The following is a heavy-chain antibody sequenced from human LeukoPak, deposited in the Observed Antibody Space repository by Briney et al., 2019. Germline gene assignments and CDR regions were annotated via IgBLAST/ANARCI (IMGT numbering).Heavy chain of an antibody. CDR1: GLTFSSYG. D-gene: IGHD3-10*01. CDR3: AKGTMVRGVIFDIDY. Sequence: GGSLRLSCAASGLTFSSYGMSWVRQAPGKGLEWVSAISGSGLSTYYAHSVKGRFTISRDNSKNTLYLQMNRLRAEDTAVYYCAKGTMVRGVIFDIDYWGQGTLLTVSS. J-gene: IGHJ4*02. V-gene: IGHV3-23*01. CDR2: ISGSGLST.